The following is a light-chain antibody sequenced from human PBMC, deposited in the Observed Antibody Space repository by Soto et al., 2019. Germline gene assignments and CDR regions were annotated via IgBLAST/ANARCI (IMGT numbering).Light chain of an antibody. Sequence: EVVLTQSPATLSVSQGERAILSCRASKSVSNNLAWYQQKPGQAPRLLIYGASNRATCIPARFSGSWSGTEFTLTISSLQSEDSAVYFCQHYNEWPLTFGGGTKVEI. CDR1: KSVSNN. CDR3: QHYNEWPLT. CDR2: GAS. J-gene: IGKJ4*01. V-gene: IGKV3-15*01.